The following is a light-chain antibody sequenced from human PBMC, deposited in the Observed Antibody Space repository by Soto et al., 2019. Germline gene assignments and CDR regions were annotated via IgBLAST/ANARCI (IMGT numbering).Light chain of an antibody. Sequence: SPSSFSASTGDRVTITCRASQGISSYLAWYQQKPGKAPKLLIYAASTLQSGVPSRFSGSGSGTDFTLTISCLQSEDFATYYCQQYYSYPLTFGGGTKV. J-gene: IGKJ4*01. CDR1: QGISSY. CDR3: QQYYSYPLT. CDR2: AAS. V-gene: IGKV1-8*01.